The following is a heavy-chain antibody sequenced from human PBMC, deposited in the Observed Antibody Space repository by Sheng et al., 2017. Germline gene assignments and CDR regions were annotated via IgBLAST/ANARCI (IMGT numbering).Heavy chain of an antibody. Sequence: EVQLVESGGGLVKPGGSLRLSCAASGFTFSSYSMNWVRQAPGKGLEWVSSISSSSSYIYYADSVKGRFTISRDNAKNSLYLQMNSLRAEDTAVYYCARVDLVVPAAEPRGYMDVWGQGTTVTVSS. D-gene: IGHD2-2*01. CDR3: ARVDLVVPAAEPRGYMDV. V-gene: IGHV3-21*01. CDR2: ISSSSSYI. J-gene: IGHJ6*03. CDR1: GFTFSSYS.